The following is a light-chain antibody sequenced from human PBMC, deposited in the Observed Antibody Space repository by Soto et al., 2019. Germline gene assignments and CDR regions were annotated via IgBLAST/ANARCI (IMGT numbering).Light chain of an antibody. CDR3: RSYAGSNIWV. CDR1: RSDVGDYNS. CDR2: EVS. V-gene: IGLV2-8*01. J-gene: IGLJ3*02. Sequence: QLVLTQPPSASGSPGRSVTISCSGTRSDVGDYNSVSWYQQHPGKAPKLMIYEVSKRPPGVPDRFSGSKSGNAASLTVSGLQAEDEADYYCRSYAGSNIWVFGGGTKLTVL.